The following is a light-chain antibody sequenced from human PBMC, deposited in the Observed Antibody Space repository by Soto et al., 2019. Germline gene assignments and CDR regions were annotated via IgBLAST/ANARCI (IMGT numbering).Light chain of an antibody. CDR1: QTVSRSY. V-gene: IGKV3-20*01. Sequence: VVRRSRGTLSLSPGERATLSCRASQTVSRSYLAWYQQKPGQAPRLLIYGASSRATGTPDRFSGSESGTDFTLIISRLEPEDFAVYFCQHYGRSPYPFGQGTKV. CDR3: QHYGRSPYP. CDR2: GAS. J-gene: IGKJ1*01.